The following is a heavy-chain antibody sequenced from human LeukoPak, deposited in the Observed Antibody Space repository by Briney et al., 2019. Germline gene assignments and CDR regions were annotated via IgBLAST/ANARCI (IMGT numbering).Heavy chain of an antibody. CDR1: GGSISSSSYY. J-gene: IGHJ4*02. CDR2: IYYSGST. Sequence: SETLSLTCTVSGGSISSSSYYWGWIRQPPGKGLEWIGSIYYSGSTYYNPSLKSRVTISVDTSKNQFSLKLSSVTAADTAVYYCARDGGRYGSGSYYDRRSTPFDYWGQGTLVTVSS. CDR3: ARDGGRYGSGSYYDRRSTPFDY. V-gene: IGHV4-39*07. D-gene: IGHD3-10*01.